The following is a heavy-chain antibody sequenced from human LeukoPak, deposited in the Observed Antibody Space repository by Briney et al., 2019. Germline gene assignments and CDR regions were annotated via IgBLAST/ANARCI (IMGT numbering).Heavy chain of an antibody. CDR2: IYPGDSDT. V-gene: IGHV5-51*01. D-gene: IGHD5-24*01. J-gene: IGHJ5*02. Sequence: GESLKISCKGSGYRFTSYWIGWVRQLPGKGLEWMGIIYPGDSDTRYSPSFQGQVTISVDKSITTSYLQWSSLKASDTAMYHCARLEETNWFDPWGQGTLVTVSS. CDR3: ARLEETNWFDP. CDR1: GYRFTSYW.